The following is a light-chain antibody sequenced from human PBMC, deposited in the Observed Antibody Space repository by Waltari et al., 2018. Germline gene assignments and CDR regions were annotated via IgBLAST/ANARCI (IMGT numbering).Light chain of an antibody. CDR2: GAS. J-gene: IGKJ1*01. Sequence: AIQMTQSPSSLSASVGDRVTIACRASHGIGNALGWYQQKPGKAPKLLIYGASTLQTGVPSRFSGTGSGTDFTLTISSLQPEDFATYYCLQDYDYPWTFGQGTKVEIK. CDR1: HGIGNA. V-gene: IGKV1-6*01. CDR3: LQDYDYPWT.